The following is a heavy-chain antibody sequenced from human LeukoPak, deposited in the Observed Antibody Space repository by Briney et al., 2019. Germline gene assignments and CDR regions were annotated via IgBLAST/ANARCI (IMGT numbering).Heavy chain of an antibody. CDR1: GFTFSSYA. Sequence: PGGSLRLSCAASGFTFSSYAMHWVRQAPGKGLEWVAVISYDGSNKYYADSVKGRFIISRDNSKSTLYLQMNSLRAEDTAVYYCARGLVYYYDSSGYYGFDIWGQGTMVTVSS. V-gene: IGHV3-30-3*01. D-gene: IGHD3-22*01. CDR3: ARGLVYYYDSSGYYGFDI. J-gene: IGHJ3*02. CDR2: ISYDGSNK.